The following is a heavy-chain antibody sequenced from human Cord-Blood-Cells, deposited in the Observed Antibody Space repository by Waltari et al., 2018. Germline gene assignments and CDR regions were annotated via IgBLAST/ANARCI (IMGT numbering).Heavy chain of an antibody. D-gene: IGHD4-17*01. Sequence: QVQLVESGGGVVQPGRSLRLSCAASGFTFSSYGMHWVRQAPGKGLEWVAVTWYDGRNKYYADSVKGRFTSSRDNSTNTLYLQMNSLRAEDTAVYYCARARITDYGDYYFDYWGQGTLVTVSS. CDR2: TWYDGRNK. CDR1: GFTFSSYG. V-gene: IGHV3-33*01. J-gene: IGHJ4*02. CDR3: ARARITDYGDYYFDY.